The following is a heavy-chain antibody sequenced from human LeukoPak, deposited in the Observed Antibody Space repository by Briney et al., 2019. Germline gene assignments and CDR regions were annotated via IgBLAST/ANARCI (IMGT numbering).Heavy chain of an antibody. CDR2: ISGSGDNT. Sequence: GGSLRLSCAASRFTFSRYAMSWVRQAPGKGLEWVSAISGSGDNTYYADSVKGRFTISRDNSKNTLYLQMNSLRGEDTAIYYCAKGGQHCSGGSCYGRGYYYYYMDVWGKGTTVSVSS. V-gene: IGHV3-23*01. CDR1: RFTFSRYA. CDR3: AKGGQHCSGGSCYGRGYYYYYMDV. D-gene: IGHD2-15*01. J-gene: IGHJ6*03.